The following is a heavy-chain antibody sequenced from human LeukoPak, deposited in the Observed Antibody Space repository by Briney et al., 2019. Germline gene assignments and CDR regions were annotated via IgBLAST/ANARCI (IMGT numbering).Heavy chain of an antibody. CDR1: GGTFSSYA. J-gene: IGHJ4*02. Sequence: KXSGGTFSSYAISWVRQAPGQGLEWMGGIIPIFGTANYAQTFQGRVTITADKSTSTAYMQLSSLRSEDTAVYYCARDRKLGYDILTGVLDYWGQGTLVTVSS. CDR2: IIPIFGTA. V-gene: IGHV1-69*06. D-gene: IGHD3-9*01. CDR3: ARDRKLGYDILTGVLDY.